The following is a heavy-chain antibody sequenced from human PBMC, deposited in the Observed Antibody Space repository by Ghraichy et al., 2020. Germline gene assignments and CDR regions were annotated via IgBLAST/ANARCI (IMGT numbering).Heavy chain of an antibody. D-gene: IGHD6-13*01. Sequence: GGSLRLSCAASGFTFSSYAMSWVRQAPGKGLEWVSAISGSGGSTYYADSVKGRFTISRDNSKNTLYLQMNSLRAEDTAVYYCLSTQGPKAAAGTRGYFDYWGQGTLVTVSS. V-gene: IGHV3-23*01. CDR1: GFTFSSYA. CDR2: ISGSGGST. CDR3: LSTQGPKAAAGTRGYFDY. J-gene: IGHJ4*02.